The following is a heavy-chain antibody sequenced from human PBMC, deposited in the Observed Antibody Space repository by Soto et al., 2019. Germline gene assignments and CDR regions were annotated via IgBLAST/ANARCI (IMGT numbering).Heavy chain of an antibody. V-gene: IGHV1-8*01. CDR2: MNPNSGNT. CDR1: GYTFTSYS. Sequence: ASVKVSCKASGYTFTSYSVNWVRQATGQGLEWMGWMNPNSGNTGYAQKFQGRVTMTRSASISTAYMELSSLRSEDTAVYYCVVHYRSSFGHWGPGTLVTVSS. D-gene: IGHD6-19*01. J-gene: IGHJ4*02. CDR3: VVHYRSSFGH.